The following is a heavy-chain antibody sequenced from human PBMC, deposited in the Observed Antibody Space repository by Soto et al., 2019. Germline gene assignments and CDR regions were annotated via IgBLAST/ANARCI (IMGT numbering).Heavy chain of an antibody. Sequence: QVQLVESGGGLVKPVGSLRLSCAASGFTFSDYYMSWIRQAPGKGLEWVSYISSSSSYTNYADSVKGRFTISRDNAKNSLYLQMNSLRAEDTAVYYCASSGIAAEGDYWGQGTLVTVSS. V-gene: IGHV3-11*06. CDR2: ISSSSSYT. D-gene: IGHD6-13*01. J-gene: IGHJ4*02. CDR1: GFTFSDYY. CDR3: ASSGIAAEGDY.